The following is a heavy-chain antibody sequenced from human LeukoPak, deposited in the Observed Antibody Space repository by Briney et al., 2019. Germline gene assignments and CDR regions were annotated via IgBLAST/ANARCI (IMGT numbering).Heavy chain of an antibody. D-gene: IGHD3-22*01. CDR1: GFTFSSYS. J-gene: IGHJ4*02. Sequence: GGSLRLSCAASGFTFSSYSMNWVRQAPGKGLEWVSSISSSSSYIYYAGSLKGRFTIYRDNAKNSPHLQMNSLRAEDTAVYYCARDEDGYYYFDYWGQGTLVTVSS. CDR3: ARDEDGYYYFDY. V-gene: IGHV3-21*01. CDR2: ISSSSSYI.